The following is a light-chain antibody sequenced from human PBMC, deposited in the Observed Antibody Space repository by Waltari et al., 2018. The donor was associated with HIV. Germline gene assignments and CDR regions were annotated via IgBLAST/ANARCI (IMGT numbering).Light chain of an antibody. CDR3: SSYTSSGTLV. V-gene: IGLV2-14*01. CDR2: EVS. Sequence: QSALTQPASVSGSPGQSITISCTGTSTATGGYNYVSWYQQRPGKAPKLIIYEVSNRPSGVSNRFSGTKSGNTASLSISGLQAEDEADYYCSSYTSSGTLVFGGGTKLTVL. CDR1: STATGGYNY. J-gene: IGLJ2*01.